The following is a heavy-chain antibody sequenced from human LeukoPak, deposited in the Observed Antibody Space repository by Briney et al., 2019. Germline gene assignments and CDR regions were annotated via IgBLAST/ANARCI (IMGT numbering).Heavy chain of an antibody. CDR1: GFTFSNYA. J-gene: IGHJ6*02. Sequence: TGGSLRLSCAAPGFTFSNYAMSWVRQAPGKGLEWGSPISGSDCSTSCADSVNRRFTISQDNSQNTLYLQMNSLRGEDTAVYYCAKDRWAPGYSYYGMDVWGQGTTVTVSS. CDR3: AKDRWAPGYSYYGMDV. V-gene: IGHV3-23*01. D-gene: IGHD4-23*01. CDR2: ISGSDCST.